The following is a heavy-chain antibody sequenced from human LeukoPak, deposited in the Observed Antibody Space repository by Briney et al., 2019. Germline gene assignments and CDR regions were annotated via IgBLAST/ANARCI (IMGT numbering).Heavy chain of an antibody. CDR3: ATASGSWYRYYFDS. CDR1: GLTFSSYE. D-gene: IGHD6-13*01. CDR2: ISSASNMI. V-gene: IGHV3-48*03. Sequence: GGSLRLSCAASGLTFSSYEMNWVRPAPGKGLEWIAYISSASNMIYYAESVKGRFTISRDNAKNSLYLQMNSLRAEDTAVYYCATASGSWYRYYFDSWGQGILVTVSS. J-gene: IGHJ4*02.